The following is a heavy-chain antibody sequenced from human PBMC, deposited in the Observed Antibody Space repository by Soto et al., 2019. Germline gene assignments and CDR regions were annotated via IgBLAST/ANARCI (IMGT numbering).Heavy chain of an antibody. CDR1: GGFISPYY. V-gene: IGHV4-59*01. CDR3: ARLHTEMVPRGVRHQYYFDY. CDR2: IHYTGKT. D-gene: IGHD3-10*01. Sequence: SETLSLTCTVSGGFISPYYWSWIRQPPGKGLDWIGYIHYTGKTSYNPSLKSRATISVDTSQSQFSLKLSSVTAADTAVYYCARLHTEMVPRGVRHQYYFDYWGQGSLVAVSS. J-gene: IGHJ4*02.